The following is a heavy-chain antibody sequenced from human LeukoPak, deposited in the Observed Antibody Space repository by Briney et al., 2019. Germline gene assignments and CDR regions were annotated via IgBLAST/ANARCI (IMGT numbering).Heavy chain of an antibody. CDR1: GFTLRNYW. CDR3: ARYSSSSGGAAYYLDY. CDR2: ISGDGSVT. J-gene: IGHJ4*01. Sequence: PGGSLRLSCTASGFTLRNYWMHWVRQFPGKRLVWVSRISGDGSVTNYADSVQGRFTISRDNAKNILYLQINSLRSEDTAVYYCARYSSSSGGAAYYLDYWGHGTLVTVSS. V-gene: IGHV3-74*01. D-gene: IGHD6-6*01.